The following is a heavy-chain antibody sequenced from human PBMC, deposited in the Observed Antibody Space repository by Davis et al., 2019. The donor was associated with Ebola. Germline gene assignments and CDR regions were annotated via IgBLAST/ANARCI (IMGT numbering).Heavy chain of an antibody. V-gene: IGHV4-34*01. CDR3: ARHTIFGVVIIYYYGMDV. Sequence: MPSETLSLTCAVYGGSFSSYYWSWIRQPPRKGLEWIGEINHSGSTNYNPSLKSRVTISVDTSKNQFSLKLSSVTAADTAVYYCARHTIFGVVIIYYYGMDVWGQGTTVTVSS. CDR1: GGSFSSYY. D-gene: IGHD3-3*01. CDR2: INHSGST. J-gene: IGHJ6*02.